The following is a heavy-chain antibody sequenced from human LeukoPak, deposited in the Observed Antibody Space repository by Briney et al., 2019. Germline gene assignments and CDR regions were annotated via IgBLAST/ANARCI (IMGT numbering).Heavy chain of an antibody. V-gene: IGHV3-33*01. Sequence: GRSLRLSCAASGFTFSSYGMHWVRQAPGKGLEWVAVIWYDGSNKYYADSVKGRFTISRDNSKNTLYLQMNSLRAEDTAVYYRARGPYLDYGDYDWFDPWGQGTLVTVSS. CDR3: ARGPYLDYGDYDWFDP. CDR2: IWYDGSNK. J-gene: IGHJ5*02. D-gene: IGHD4-17*01. CDR1: GFTFSSYG.